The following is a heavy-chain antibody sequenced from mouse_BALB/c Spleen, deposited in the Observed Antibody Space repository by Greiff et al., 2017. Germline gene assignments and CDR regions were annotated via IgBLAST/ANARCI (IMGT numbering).Heavy chain of an antibody. D-gene: IGHD1-2*01. Sequence: VQLQQSGAELVRPGVSVKISCKGSGYTFTDYAMHWVKQSHAKSLEWIGVISTYYGDASYNQKFKGKATMTVDKSSSTAYMELARLTSEDSAIYYCARGDGYDYWGQGTTLTVSS. J-gene: IGHJ2*01. CDR1: GYTFTDYA. CDR3: ARGDGYDY. V-gene: IGHV1S137*01. CDR2: ISTYYGDA.